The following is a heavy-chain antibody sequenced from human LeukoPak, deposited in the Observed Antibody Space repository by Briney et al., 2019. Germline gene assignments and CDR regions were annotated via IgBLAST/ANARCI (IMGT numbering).Heavy chain of an antibody. CDR3: ASYDYGDRYYFDY. Sequence: PSETLSLTCAVYGGSFSGYYWSWIRQPPGKGLEWIGEINHSGSTNYNPSLKGRVTISVDTSKNQFSLKLSSVTAADTAVYYCASYDYGDRYYFDYWGQGTLVTVSS. CDR2: INHSGST. V-gene: IGHV4-34*01. J-gene: IGHJ4*02. D-gene: IGHD4-17*01. CDR1: GGSFSGYY.